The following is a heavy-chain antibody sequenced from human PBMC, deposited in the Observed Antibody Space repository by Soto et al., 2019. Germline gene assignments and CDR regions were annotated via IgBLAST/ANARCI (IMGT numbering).Heavy chain of an antibody. CDR3: ARRDGLDY. CDR2: ISAIDFST. Sequence: EVQLLASGGGLVQPGGSLRLSCAASGFTFSSYAMSWVRQAPGKGLEWVSAISAIDFSTYYADSVNGRFTISRDNSKNTLYLQMNSLRAEDTAVYYCARRDGLDYWGQGTLVTVSS. J-gene: IGHJ4*02. CDR1: GFTFSSYA. V-gene: IGHV3-23*01.